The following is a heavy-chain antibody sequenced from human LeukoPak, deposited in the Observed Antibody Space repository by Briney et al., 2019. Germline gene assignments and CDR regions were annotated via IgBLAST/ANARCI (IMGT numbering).Heavy chain of an antibody. V-gene: IGHV4-59*08. CDR2: IYYTGST. Sequence: SETLSLTCIVSGGSINYYYWSWIRQPPGKGLEWIGYIYYTGSTNYNPSLKSRVTMSVDTSKNHFSLKLSSVTAADTAVYYCARLGSYFDYWGQGTLVTVSS. D-gene: IGHD3-16*01. CDR3: ARLGSYFDY. J-gene: IGHJ4*02. CDR1: GGSINYYY.